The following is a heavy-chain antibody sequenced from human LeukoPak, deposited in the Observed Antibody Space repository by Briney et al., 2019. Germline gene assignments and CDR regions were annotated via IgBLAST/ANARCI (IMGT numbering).Heavy chain of an antibody. CDR2: IYTSGST. CDR3: AREPYYGSGSYYFNWFDP. D-gene: IGHD3-10*01. Sequence: RPSETLSLTCTVSGGSISSYYWSWIRQPAGKGLEWIGRIYTSGSTNYNPSLKSRVTISVDASKNQFSLKLSSVTAADTAVYYCAREPYYGSGSYYFNWFDPWGQGTLVTVSS. J-gene: IGHJ5*02. V-gene: IGHV4-4*07. CDR1: GGSISSYY.